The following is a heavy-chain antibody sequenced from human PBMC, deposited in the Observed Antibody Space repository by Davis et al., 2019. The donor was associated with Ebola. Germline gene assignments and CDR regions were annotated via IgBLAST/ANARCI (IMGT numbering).Heavy chain of an antibody. Sequence: GGSLRLSCAASGFTSSASRMSWLRQVPGKGLEWVANIRQDGNEKHYIDSVRGRFTISRDNAKNSLYLQMNSLRAEDTAVYYCARVVCSGGSCYSDYWGQGTLVTVSS. CDR2: IRQDGNEK. J-gene: IGHJ4*02. CDR3: ARVVCSGGSCYSDY. CDR1: GFTSSASR. V-gene: IGHV3-7*03. D-gene: IGHD2-15*01.